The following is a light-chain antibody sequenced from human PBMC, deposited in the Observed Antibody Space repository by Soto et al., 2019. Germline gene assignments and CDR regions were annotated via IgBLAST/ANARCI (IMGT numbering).Light chain of an antibody. CDR3: QHYKSYSEA. V-gene: IGKV1-5*03. CDR1: QTISSW. J-gene: IGKJ1*01. CDR2: KAS. Sequence: DIQMTPSPSSLSASVGGRVTSTCRASQTISSWLAWYQQKQGKXXKXXIYKASTLKGGVPSRFSGSGSGTELTITISSLQPDDFATYYCQHYKSYSEAFGQGTKVDIK.